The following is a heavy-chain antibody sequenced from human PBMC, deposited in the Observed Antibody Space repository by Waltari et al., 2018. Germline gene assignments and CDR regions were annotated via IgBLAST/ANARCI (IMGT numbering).Heavy chain of an antibody. D-gene: IGHD3-3*02. CDR1: GFDINYNY. Sequence: EVRLVESGGDLVRPGGSLRLSCTASGFDINYNYMTWVRQAPGQGLEWVSVMYAVGDTYYADSVKGRFTISRDTSKNEVLLQMNDVRAEDTAVYYCARWRSIAFWYFELWGRGTLVTVSS. CDR2: MYAVGDT. V-gene: IGHV3-66*02. CDR3: ARWRSIAFWYFEL. J-gene: IGHJ2*01.